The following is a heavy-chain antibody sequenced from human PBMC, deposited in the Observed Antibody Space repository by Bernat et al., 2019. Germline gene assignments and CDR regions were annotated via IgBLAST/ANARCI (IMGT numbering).Heavy chain of an antibody. CDR1: GFTFNNYA. CDR3: AKDEGYSYVDY. J-gene: IGHJ4*02. Sequence: EVQLLESGGGLVQPGGSLRLSCAASGFTFNNYAMSWVRQAPGKGLEWVAYISGSGGSTYYADSVKGRFTISRDNSNNTLYLQLSNLRAEDTAIYYCAKDEGYSYVDYWGQGTLVSVYS. CDR2: ISGSGGST. V-gene: IGHV3-23*01. D-gene: IGHD5-18*01.